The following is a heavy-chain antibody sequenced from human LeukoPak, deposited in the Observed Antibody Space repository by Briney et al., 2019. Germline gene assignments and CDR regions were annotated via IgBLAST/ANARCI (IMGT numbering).Heavy chain of an antibody. CDR1: GFTVSSNY. V-gene: IGHV3-53*01. J-gene: IGHJ6*02. Sequence: GGSLRLSCAASGFTVSSNYMSWVRQAPGKGLEWVSVIYSGGNTYYADSVKGRFTISRDNSKNTLYLQMNSLRAEDTAVYYCARDPIAVAGSYYYYYGMDVWGQGTTVTVSS. D-gene: IGHD6-19*01. CDR2: IYSGGNT. CDR3: ARDPIAVAGSYYYYYGMDV.